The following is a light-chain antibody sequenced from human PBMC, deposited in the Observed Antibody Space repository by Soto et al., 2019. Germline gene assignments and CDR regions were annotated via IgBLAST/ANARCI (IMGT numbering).Light chain of an antibody. V-gene: IGKV1-39*01. Sequence: DIQMTQSPSSLSASVGDRVTINCRASQSISRYLNWYQHKPGKAPSLLIHAASSLQSGVPSRFSGSGSWTDFTLTVTGLQPEDFATYYCQQSYSLLTFGQGTKVEIK. CDR3: QQSYSLLT. J-gene: IGKJ1*01. CDR1: QSISRY. CDR2: AAS.